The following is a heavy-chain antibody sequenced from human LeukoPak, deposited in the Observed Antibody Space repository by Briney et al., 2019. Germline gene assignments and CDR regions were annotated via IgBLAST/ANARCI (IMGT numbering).Heavy chain of an antibody. Sequence: SQTLSLTCTVSGGSISSGGYYWSWIRQHPGKGLEWIGYIYYSGSTYYNPSLKSRVTISVDTSKNQFSLKLSSVTAADTAVYYCARAQDFVVVPAASLFDYWGQGTLVTVSS. V-gene: IGHV4-31*03. J-gene: IGHJ4*02. CDR2: IYYSGST. D-gene: IGHD2-2*01. CDR3: ARAQDFVVVPAASLFDY. CDR1: GGSISSGGYY.